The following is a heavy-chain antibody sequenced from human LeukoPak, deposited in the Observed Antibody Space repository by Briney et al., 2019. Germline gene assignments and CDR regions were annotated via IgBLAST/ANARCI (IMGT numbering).Heavy chain of an antibody. CDR1: GFTFRGYS. CDR2: VGSTTSYI. V-gene: IGHV3-21*01. D-gene: IGHD6-19*01. Sequence: GGSLRLSCAASGFTFRGYSMNWVRQAPGKGLEWVSSVGSTTSYIKYADSVKGRFSISRDNAKNSVYLQMNGLRAEATAVYYCAREHSSGWGFDYWGQGTLVTVSS. J-gene: IGHJ4*02. CDR3: AREHSSGWGFDY.